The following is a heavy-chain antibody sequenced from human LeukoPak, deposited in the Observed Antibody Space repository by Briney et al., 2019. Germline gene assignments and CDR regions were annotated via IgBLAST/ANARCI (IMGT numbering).Heavy chain of an antibody. CDR2: ISGSGGST. CDR1: GFTFSSYA. CDR3: AKRGDFWSGYYD. Sequence: GGSLRLSCAASGFTFSSYAMSWVRQAPGKGLEWVSAISGSGGSTYYADSVKGRFTISRDSSKNTLYLQMNSLRAEDTAVYYCAKRGDFWSGYYDWGQGTLVTVSS. D-gene: IGHD3-3*01. V-gene: IGHV3-23*01. J-gene: IGHJ4*02.